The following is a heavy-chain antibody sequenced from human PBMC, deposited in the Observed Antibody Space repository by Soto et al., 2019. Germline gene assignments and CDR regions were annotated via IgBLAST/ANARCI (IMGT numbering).Heavy chain of an antibody. CDR2: TYWDDDK. J-gene: IGHJ4*02. CDR1: GFSLSTSGVG. D-gene: IGHD4-17*01. V-gene: IGHV2-5*02. Sequence: QITLKESGPTLVKPTQPLTLTCTFSGFSLSTSGVGVGWIRQPPGKALEWLALTYWDDDKRYSPSLKSRLTITKDTSKNPVVLTMTNMDPVDTATYYCAHRQRTVYFDYWGQGTLVTVSS. CDR3: AHRQRTVYFDY.